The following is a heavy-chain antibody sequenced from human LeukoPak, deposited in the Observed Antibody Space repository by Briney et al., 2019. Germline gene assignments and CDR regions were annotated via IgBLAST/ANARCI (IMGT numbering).Heavy chain of an antibody. CDR1: GFTFSNYW. V-gene: IGHV3-74*01. J-gene: IGHJ4*02. CDR3: ARDRMGSADFWSGYYTGTFDY. D-gene: IGHD3-3*01. CDR2: INSDGRST. Sequence: GGSLRLSCAASGFTFSNYWMHWVRQAPGKGLVWVSRINSDGRSTNYADSVKGRFTISRDNAKNSLYLQMNSLRAEDTAVYYCARDRMGSADFWSGYYTGTFDYWGQGTLVTVSS.